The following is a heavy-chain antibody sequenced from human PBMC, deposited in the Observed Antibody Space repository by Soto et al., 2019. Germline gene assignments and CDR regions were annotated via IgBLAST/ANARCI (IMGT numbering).Heavy chain of an antibody. J-gene: IGHJ4*02. CDR3: AKDRPILGYSSGWYNDY. V-gene: IGHV3-30*18. Sequence: QVQLVESGGGVVQPGRSLRLSCAACGFTFSSYGMHWVRQAPGKGLEWVAVISYDGSNKYYADSVKGRFTISRDNSKNTLYLQMNSLRAEDTAVYYCAKDRPILGYSSGWYNDYWGQGTLVTVSS. CDR2: ISYDGSNK. CDR1: GFTFSSYG. D-gene: IGHD6-19*01.